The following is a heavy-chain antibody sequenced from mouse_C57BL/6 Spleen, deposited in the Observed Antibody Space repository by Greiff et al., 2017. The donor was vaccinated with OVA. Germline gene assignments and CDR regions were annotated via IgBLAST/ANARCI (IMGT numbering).Heavy chain of an antibody. V-gene: IGHV5-12*01. J-gene: IGHJ1*03. Sequence: EVMLVESGGGLVQPGGSLKLSCAASGFTFSDYYMYWVRQTPEKRLEWVANISNGGGSTYYPDTVKGRFTISRDNAKNTLYLQMSRLKSEDTAMYYCARRDYSNYSSYWYFDVWGTGTTVTVSS. CDR2: ISNGGGST. D-gene: IGHD2-5*01. CDR1: GFTFSDYY. CDR3: ARRDYSNYSSYWYFDV.